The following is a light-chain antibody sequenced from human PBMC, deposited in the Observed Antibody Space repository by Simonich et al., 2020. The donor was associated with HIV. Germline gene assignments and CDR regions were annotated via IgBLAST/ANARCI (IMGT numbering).Light chain of an antibody. CDR1: QEIRNY. CDR2: DAS. Sequence: DIQMTQSPSSLSASVGDRVTIPCHASQEIRNYLNWYQQKPGKSPKLLIYDASNLETGVPSRFSGSGSGTDFTFTISSLQPADIATYYCQQYYSYPLTFGGGTKVEIK. CDR3: QQYYSYPLT. V-gene: IGKV1-33*01. J-gene: IGKJ4*01.